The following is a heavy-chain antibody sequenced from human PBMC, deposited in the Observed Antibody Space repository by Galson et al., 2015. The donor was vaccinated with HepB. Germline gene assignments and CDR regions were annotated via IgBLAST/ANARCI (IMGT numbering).Heavy chain of an antibody. CDR1: GYNFTSYY. Sequence: SVKVSCKASGYNFTSYYMHWVRQAPGQGLEWMGILNPSGGSTDYAQKFRGRLTMTRDTSTSTVFMELSSLRSEDTAVYHCARGVLLWDGPDYWGQGTLVTVSS. J-gene: IGHJ4*02. CDR2: LNPSGGST. CDR3: ARGVLLWDGPDY. V-gene: IGHV1-46*01. D-gene: IGHD3-10*01.